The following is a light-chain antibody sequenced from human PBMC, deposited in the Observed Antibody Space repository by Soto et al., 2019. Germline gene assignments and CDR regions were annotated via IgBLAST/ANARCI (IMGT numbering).Light chain of an antibody. CDR3: SSYARAGPL. J-gene: IGLJ2*01. CDR2: DVS. Sequence: QSVLTQPASVSGSPGQSITISCTGTSSDVGGYNYVSWYQQHPGKAPKLVIYDVSNRPSGVSNRFSGSKSGNTASLTISGLQADDESDYYCSSYARAGPLFGGGTQLTVL. V-gene: IGLV2-14*03. CDR1: SSDVGGYNY.